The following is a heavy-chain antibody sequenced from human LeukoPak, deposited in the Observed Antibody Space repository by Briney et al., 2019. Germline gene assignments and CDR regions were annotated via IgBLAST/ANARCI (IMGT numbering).Heavy chain of an antibody. CDR2: IFYSGSS. D-gene: IGHD4-17*01. Sequence: SETLSLTCTVSGDSISSSSDYWGWIRQPPGKGLEWIGSIFYSGSSYYNPSLKSRLTISVDTSKNQFSLKVTSVTAADTAVYYCARLGKSGVTTVTTLAFVIWGQGTVVTASS. V-gene: IGHV4-39*01. CDR1: GDSISSSSDY. J-gene: IGHJ3*02. CDR3: ARLGKSGVTTVTTLAFVI.